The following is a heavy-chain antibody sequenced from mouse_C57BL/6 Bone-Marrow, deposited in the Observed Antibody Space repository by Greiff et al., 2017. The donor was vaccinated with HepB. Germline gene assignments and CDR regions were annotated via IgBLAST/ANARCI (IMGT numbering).Heavy chain of an antibody. D-gene: IGHD1-1*01. CDR2: ISDGGSYT. Sequence: EVKLVESGGGLVKPGGSLKLSCAASGFTFSSYAMSWVRQTPEKRLEWVATISDGGSYTYYPDNVKGRFTISRDNAKNNLYLQMSNLKSEDTAMYYCARGNYGSSPWFAYWGQGTLVTVSA. J-gene: IGHJ3*01. CDR1: GFTFSSYA. CDR3: ARGNYGSSPWFAY. V-gene: IGHV5-4*03.